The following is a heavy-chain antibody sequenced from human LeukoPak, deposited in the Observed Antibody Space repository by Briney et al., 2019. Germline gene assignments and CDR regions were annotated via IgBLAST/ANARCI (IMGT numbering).Heavy chain of an antibody. D-gene: IGHD1/OR15-1a*01. V-gene: IGHV1-69*06. Sequence: SVKVSCKASGGTFSNYVITWVRQAPGQGLEWMGGIIPIFGTANYAQKFQGRVTITADKSTSTAYMELSSLRSEDTAVYYCARHRDIGTTTTLFYYWGQGTLVTVSS. CDR1: GGTFSNYV. CDR3: ARHRDIGTTTTLFYY. J-gene: IGHJ4*02. CDR2: IIPIFGTA.